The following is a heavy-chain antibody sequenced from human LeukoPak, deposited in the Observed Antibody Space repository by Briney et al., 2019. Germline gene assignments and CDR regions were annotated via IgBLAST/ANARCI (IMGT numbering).Heavy chain of an antibody. CDR2: INHSGST. V-gene: IGHV4-34*01. D-gene: IGHD2-21*02. CDR1: GGSFSGYY. J-gene: IGHJ4*02. Sequence: ETSETLSLTCAVYGGSFSGYYWSWIRQPPGKGLEWIGEINHSGSTNYNPSLKSRVTISVDTSKNQFSLKLSSVTAADTAVYYCAREGGGDSTLDYWGQGTLVTVSS. CDR3: AREGGGDSTLDY.